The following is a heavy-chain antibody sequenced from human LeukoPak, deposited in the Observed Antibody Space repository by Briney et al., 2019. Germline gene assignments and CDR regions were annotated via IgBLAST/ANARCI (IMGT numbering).Heavy chain of an antibody. Sequence: GGSLRLSCAASGFTFSSYAMSWVRQAPGKGLEWVSSISSSISYRYYADSVKGRFTISRDNAKNSLYLQMNSLRAEDTAVYYCASGITMVRGPTHFDYWGQGTLVTVSS. CDR3: ASGITMVRGPTHFDY. V-gene: IGHV3-21*01. J-gene: IGHJ4*02. CDR2: ISSSISYR. CDR1: GFTFSSYA. D-gene: IGHD3-10*01.